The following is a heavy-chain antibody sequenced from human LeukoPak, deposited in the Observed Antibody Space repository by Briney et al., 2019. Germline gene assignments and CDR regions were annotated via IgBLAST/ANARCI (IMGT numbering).Heavy chain of an antibody. CDR3: ARGRVLWFGELRTLYNWSDP. Sequence: SQTLSLTCTVSGGSISSGGYYWSWIRQHPGKGLEWIGYIYYSGSTYYNPSLKSRVTISVDTSKNQFSLKLSSVTAADTAVYYCARGRVLWFGELRTLYNWSDPWGQGTLVTVSS. CDR2: IYYSGST. CDR1: GGSISSGGYY. V-gene: IGHV4-31*03. J-gene: IGHJ5*02. D-gene: IGHD3-10*01.